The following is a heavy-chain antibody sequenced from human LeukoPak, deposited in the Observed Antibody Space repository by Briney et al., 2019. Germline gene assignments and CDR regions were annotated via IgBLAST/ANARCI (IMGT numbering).Heavy chain of an antibody. V-gene: IGHV3-23*01. CDR2: ISGSGGST. Sequence: GGSLRLSCAASGFTFSSYAMSWVRQAPGKGLEWVSAISGSGGSTYYADSVKGRFTISRDNSKNTLYLQMNSLRAEDTAVYYCAKDRPPVTMIVVSGYFQHWGQGTLVTVSS. D-gene: IGHD3-22*01. CDR1: GFTFSSYA. CDR3: AKDRPPVTMIVVSGYFQH. J-gene: IGHJ1*01.